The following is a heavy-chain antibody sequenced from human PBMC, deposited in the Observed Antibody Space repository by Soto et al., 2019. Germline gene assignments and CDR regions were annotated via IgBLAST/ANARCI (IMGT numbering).Heavy chain of an antibody. Sequence: QVPLVQSGAEVKKPGASVKVSCKASGYTFTSYGISWVRQAPGQGLEWMGWISAYNGNTNYAQKLQGRVTMTTDTSTSTAYMERRSLRSDDTAVYYCARRSMYYYGSGSYHYFDYWGQGTLVTVSS. CDR3: ARRSMYYYGSGSYHYFDY. CDR2: ISAYNGNT. D-gene: IGHD3-10*01. J-gene: IGHJ4*02. CDR1: GYTFTSYG. V-gene: IGHV1-18*01.